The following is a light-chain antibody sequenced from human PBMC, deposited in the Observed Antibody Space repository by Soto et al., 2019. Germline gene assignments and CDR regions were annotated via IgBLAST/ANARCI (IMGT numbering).Light chain of an antibody. CDR3: SSYAGSNLVV. J-gene: IGLJ2*01. Sequence: QSALTHPPSASGSPGQSVTISCTGTSRDVGGYNYVSWYQQHPGKAPKLMIYEVSKRPSGVPDRFSGSKSGNTASLTVSGLQAEDEADYYCSSYAGSNLVVFGGGTKVTVL. CDR1: SRDVGGYNY. CDR2: EVS. V-gene: IGLV2-8*01.